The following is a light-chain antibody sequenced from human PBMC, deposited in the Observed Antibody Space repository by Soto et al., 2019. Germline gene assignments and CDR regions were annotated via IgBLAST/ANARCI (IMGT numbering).Light chain of an antibody. V-gene: IGKV1-5*03. CDR3: QQYNSYTWT. Sequence: DIQMTQPPSTLSASLGDRVTITCRASQSISSWLAWYQQKPGKAPKLLIYKASSLESGVPSRFRGSGSGTEFTLTISSLQPDDFATYYCQQYNSYTWTFGQGTKVDIK. J-gene: IGKJ1*01. CDR1: QSISSW. CDR2: KAS.